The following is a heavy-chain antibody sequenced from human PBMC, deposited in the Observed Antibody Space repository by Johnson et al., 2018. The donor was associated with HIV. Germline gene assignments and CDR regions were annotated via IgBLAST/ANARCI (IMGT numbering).Heavy chain of an antibody. D-gene: IGHD4-11*01. CDR3: TRDGYSIILTNAFDI. Sequence: VQVVESGGGLVQPGRSLRLSCTASGFTFGDYAMSWVRQAPGKGLEWVGFIRSKAYGGTTEYAASVKGRFTISRDDSKSIAYLQMNSLKTEDTAVYYCTRDGYSIILTNAFDIWGQGTMVTVSS. CDR1: GFTFGDYA. J-gene: IGHJ3*02. CDR2: IRSKAYGGTT. V-gene: IGHV3-49*04.